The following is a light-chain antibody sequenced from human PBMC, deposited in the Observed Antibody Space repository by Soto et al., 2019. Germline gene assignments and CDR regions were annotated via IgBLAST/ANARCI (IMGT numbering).Light chain of an antibody. V-gene: IGLV1-40*01. CDR3: QSYDSSLSALYV. CDR2: DNN. Sequence: QSVLTQPPSVSGAPGQRVTISCTGSSSNIGAGFDVHWYQQLPGTAPKLLIYDNNNRPSGVPDRFSGSKSGTSASLAITGLQAEDEADYYCQSYDSSLSALYVFGIGTKVTVL. CDR1: SSNIGAGFD. J-gene: IGLJ1*01.